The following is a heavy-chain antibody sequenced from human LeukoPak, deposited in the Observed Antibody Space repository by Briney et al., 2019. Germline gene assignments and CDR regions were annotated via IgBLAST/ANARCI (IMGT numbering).Heavy chain of an antibody. CDR1: GFTFSSYG. Sequence: GGSLRLSCAASGFTFSSYGMHWVRHAPGKGLEWVAVTSDDGSNKYYADSVKGRFTISRDNSKNTLYLQMNSLRAEDTAVYYCARLIGAYYYDSSGYYLPFSEADDFDYWGQGTLVTVSS. D-gene: IGHD3-22*01. CDR2: TSDDGSNK. V-gene: IGHV3-30*03. CDR3: ARLIGAYYYDSSGYYLPFSEADDFDY. J-gene: IGHJ4*02.